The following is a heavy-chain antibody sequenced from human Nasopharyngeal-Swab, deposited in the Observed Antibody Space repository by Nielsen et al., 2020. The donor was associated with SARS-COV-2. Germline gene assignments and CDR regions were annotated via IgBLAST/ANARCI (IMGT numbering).Heavy chain of an antibody. CDR2: IWYDGSNK. CDR3: ARGRSSSWEDYFDY. Sequence: GGSLRLSCAASGFTFSSYGMHWVRQAPGKGLERVAVIWYDGSNKYYADSVKGRFTISRDNSKNTLYLQMNSLRAEDTAVYYCARGRSSSWEDYFDYWGQGTLVTVSS. V-gene: IGHV3-33*01. CDR1: GFTFSSYG. D-gene: IGHD6-13*01. J-gene: IGHJ4*02.